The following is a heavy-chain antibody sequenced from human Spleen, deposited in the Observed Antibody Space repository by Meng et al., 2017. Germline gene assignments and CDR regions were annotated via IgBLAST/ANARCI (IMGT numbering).Heavy chain of an antibody. D-gene: IGHD6-19*01. CDR2: MNPNSGNT. V-gene: IGHV1-8*01. CDR1: GYSFTSFD. Sequence: QVQLVQSGADVKKPGASVKVSCKASGYSFTSFDINWVRQGTGQGLEWMGWMNPNSGNTEYAQKFQGRVTMTIDTSTTTASMELRSLRSDDSALYYCVKHSSDWSLDSWGQGTLVTVSS. CDR3: VKHSSDWSLDS. J-gene: IGHJ4*02.